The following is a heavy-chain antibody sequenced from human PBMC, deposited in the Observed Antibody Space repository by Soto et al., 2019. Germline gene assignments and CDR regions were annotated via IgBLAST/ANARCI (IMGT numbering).Heavy chain of an antibody. CDR3: ARGGFDSSGYYVFYFDS. V-gene: IGHV3-11*06. J-gene: IGHJ4*02. D-gene: IGHD3-22*01. CDR2: ISGSSTYI. CDR1: GGSISSGGYY. Sequence: LSLTCTVSGGSISSGGYYWSWIRQAPGKGLEWVSYISGSSTYINNADSVKGRFTISRDNAKNSLYVQLNSLRAEDTALYYCARGGFDSSGYYVFYFDSWGQGTLVTVSS.